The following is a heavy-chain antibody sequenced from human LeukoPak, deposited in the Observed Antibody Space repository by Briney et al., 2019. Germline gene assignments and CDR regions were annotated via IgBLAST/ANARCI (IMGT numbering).Heavy chain of an antibody. CDR2: IYITGST. J-gene: IGHJ3*02. Sequence: SETLSLTCTVSGGSISSGDYHWSWIRLPAGKGLEWIGRIYITGSTNYNPSLKSRVTMSVDTSKNQFSLRLNSMTAADTAVYYCARGSPVEAFDIWGQGTMVTVSS. CDR1: GGSISSGDYH. V-gene: IGHV4-61*02. D-gene: IGHD5-24*01. CDR3: ARGSPVEAFDI.